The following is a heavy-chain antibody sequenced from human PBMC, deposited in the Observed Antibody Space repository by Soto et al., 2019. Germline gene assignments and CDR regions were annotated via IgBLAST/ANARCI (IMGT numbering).Heavy chain of an antibody. D-gene: IGHD1-7*01. J-gene: IGHJ4*02. CDR2: ISSSSSYI. CDR3: AREGYNWNYKGDY. Sequence: EVQLVESGGGLVKPGGSLRLSCAASGFTFSSYSMNWVRQAPGKGLEWVSSISSSSSYIYYADSVKGRFTISRDNTKNSLYRQMNSLRAEDTAVYYCAREGYNWNYKGDYWGQGTLVTVSS. CDR1: GFTFSSYS. V-gene: IGHV3-21*01.